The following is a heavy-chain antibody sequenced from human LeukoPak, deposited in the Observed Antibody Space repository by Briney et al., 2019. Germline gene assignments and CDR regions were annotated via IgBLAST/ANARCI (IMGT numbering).Heavy chain of an antibody. CDR3: AARPPIVVGGPFDY. J-gene: IGHJ4*02. D-gene: IGHD3-22*01. Sequence: GGSLRLSCAASGFTVSRNYMSWVRQAPGKGLEWVSVIYSDGRTYYEDSVKGRFTISRDNSKNTLHLQMNSLRAEDTAVYYCAARPPIVVGGPFDYWGQGTLVTVSS. CDR1: GFTVSRNY. V-gene: IGHV3-53*01. CDR2: IYSDGRT.